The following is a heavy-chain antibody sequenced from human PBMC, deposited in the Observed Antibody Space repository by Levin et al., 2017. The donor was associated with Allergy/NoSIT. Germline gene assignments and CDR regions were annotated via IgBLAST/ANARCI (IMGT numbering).Heavy chain of an antibody. D-gene: IGHD3-3*01. CDR3: ARDGAGVFGVVILPQRDYGMDV. J-gene: IGHJ6*02. V-gene: IGHV3-48*03. CDR2: ISSSGSTI. Sequence: GGSLRLSCAASGFTFSSYEMNWVRQAPGKGLEWVSYISSSGSTIYYADSVKGRFTISRDNAKNSLYLQMNSLRAEDTAVYYCARDGAGVFGVVILPQRDYGMDVWGQGTTVTVSS. CDR1: GFTFSSYE.